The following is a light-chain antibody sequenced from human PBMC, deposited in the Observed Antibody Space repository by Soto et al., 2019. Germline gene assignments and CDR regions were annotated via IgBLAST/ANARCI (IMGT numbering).Light chain of an antibody. J-gene: IGKJ4*01. CDR2: GAS. CDR1: QSVSSSY. Sequence: EIVLTQSPGTLSLCPGERATLSCRASQSVSSSYLAWYQQKPGQAPRQLIYGASSRATGIPDRFSGSWSGTDFTLTITRLEPEDFAVYYCQHYRTSFGGGTRVEMK. V-gene: IGKV3-20*01. CDR3: QHYRTS.